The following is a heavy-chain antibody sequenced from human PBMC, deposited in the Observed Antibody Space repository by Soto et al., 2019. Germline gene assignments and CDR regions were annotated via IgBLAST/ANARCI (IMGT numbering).Heavy chain of an antibody. Sequence: PSETLSLSCTVSYGSIGSTSYYWGFVRQPPEKGLEWIGAISYGGSTYHNPSLRSRVTIFVDTSKSQFSLDLTSVTAADTAVYYCARHRRATGTYAQPLDYWGQGTLVTVSP. J-gene: IGHJ4*02. CDR1: YGSIGSTSYY. V-gene: IGHV4-39*01. D-gene: IGHD1-1*01. CDR2: ISYGGST. CDR3: ARHRRATGTYAQPLDY.